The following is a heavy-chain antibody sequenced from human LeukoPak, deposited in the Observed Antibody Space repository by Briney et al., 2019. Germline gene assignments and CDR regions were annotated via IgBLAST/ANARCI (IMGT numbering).Heavy chain of an antibody. J-gene: IGHJ4*02. V-gene: IGHV1-69*05. CDR1: GGTFSSYA. D-gene: IGHD5-18*01. CDR2: IIPIFGTA. CDR3: ARGTSPNAEYSYGL. Sequence: GASVKVSCKAAGGTFSSYAISWVRQAPGQGLEWMGGIIPIFGTANYAQKFQGRVTITTDESTSTAYMELSSLRSEDTAVYYCARGTSPNAEYSYGLWGQGTLVTVSS.